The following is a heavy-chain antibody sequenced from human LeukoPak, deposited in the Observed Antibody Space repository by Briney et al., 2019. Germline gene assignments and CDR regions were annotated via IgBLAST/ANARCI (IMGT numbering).Heavy chain of an antibody. Sequence: SVKVSCKASGGTFSSYAISWVRQAPGQGLEWMGGIIPIFGTANYAQKFQGRVTITADESTSTAYMELSSLRSEDTAVYYCARKQPIGWAFDYWGQGTLVTVSS. J-gene: IGHJ4*02. CDR2: IIPIFGTA. V-gene: IGHV1-69*13. D-gene: IGHD1/OR15-1a*01. CDR1: GGTFSSYA. CDR3: ARKQPIGWAFDY.